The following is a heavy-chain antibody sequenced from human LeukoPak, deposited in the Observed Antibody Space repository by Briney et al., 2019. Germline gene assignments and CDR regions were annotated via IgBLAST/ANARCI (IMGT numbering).Heavy chain of an antibody. V-gene: IGHV1-18*04. CDR1: GYTFTSYG. J-gene: IGHJ3*02. Sequence: GASVKVSCNASGYTFTSYGISWVRQAPGPGLEWMGWISAYNGNTNYAQKLQGRVTMTTDTSTSTAYMELRSLRSDDTAVYYCARDLDIVVVPAASPDAFDIWGQGTMVTVSS. D-gene: IGHD2-2*01. CDR3: ARDLDIVVVPAASPDAFDI. CDR2: ISAYNGNT.